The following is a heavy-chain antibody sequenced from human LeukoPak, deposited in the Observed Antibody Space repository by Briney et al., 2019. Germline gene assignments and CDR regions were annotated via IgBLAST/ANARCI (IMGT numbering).Heavy chain of an antibody. Sequence: KPSETLSLTRAVYGGSFSGYYWSWIRQPPGKGLEWIGEINHSGSTNYNPSLKSRVTISVDTSKNQFSLKLSSVTAADTAVYYCARGADSVTTDYWGQGTLVTVSS. CDR3: ARGADSVTTDY. J-gene: IGHJ4*02. D-gene: IGHD4-11*01. CDR1: GGSFSGYY. CDR2: INHSGST. V-gene: IGHV4-34*01.